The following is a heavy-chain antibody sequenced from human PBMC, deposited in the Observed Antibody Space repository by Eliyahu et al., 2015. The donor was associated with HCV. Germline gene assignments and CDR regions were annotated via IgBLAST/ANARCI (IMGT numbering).Heavy chain of an antibody. CDR1: GYSVSSGYY. V-gene: IGHV4-38-2*02. D-gene: IGHD3-10*01. CDR3: ATEPSGSVEN. J-gene: IGHJ4*02. CDR2: IYHSGST. Sequence: QVQLQESGPGLVKPSETLSLTCGVSGYSVSSGYYLGWFRQAPGKGLEWIGSIYHSGSTYFNPSLKSRVTISVDTSKNQFSLNLSSVTAADTAVYYCATEPSGSVENWGQGTLVTVSS.